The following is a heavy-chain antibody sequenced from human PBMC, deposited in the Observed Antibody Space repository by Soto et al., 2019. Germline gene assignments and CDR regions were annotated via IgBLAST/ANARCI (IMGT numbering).Heavy chain of an antibody. CDR1: GFTFSSYA. D-gene: IGHD6-6*01. CDR2: ISGSGGST. V-gene: IGHV3-23*01. J-gene: IGHJ4*02. CDR3: AREMLPIHRAARVFDY. Sequence: GGSLRLSCSASGFTFSSYAMSWVRQAPGKGLEWVSAISGSGGSTYYADSVKGRFTISRDNSKNTLYLQMNSLRAEDTAVYYCAREMLPIHRAARVFDYWGQGTLVTVSS.